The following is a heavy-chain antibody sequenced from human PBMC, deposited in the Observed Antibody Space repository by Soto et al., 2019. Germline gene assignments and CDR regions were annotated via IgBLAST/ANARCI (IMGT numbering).Heavy chain of an antibody. CDR3: AKADGEQWLIPHLDN. CDR2: ISCCGGST. Sequence: GGSLRLAXDASGFNFKQFSMGWVRQAPGAGLEWVSGISCCGGSTFYADSVKGRFSLARDDSKNTLSLQLNSLRVEDTAHYYCAKADGEQWLIPHLDNWGQGTQVTVSS. CDR1: GFNFKQFS. V-gene: IGHV3-23*01. D-gene: IGHD6-19*01. J-gene: IGHJ1*01.